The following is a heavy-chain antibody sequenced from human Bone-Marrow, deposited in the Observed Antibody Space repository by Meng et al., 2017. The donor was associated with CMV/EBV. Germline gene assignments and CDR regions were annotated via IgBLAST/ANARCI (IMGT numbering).Heavy chain of an antibody. CDR2: INHSGST. J-gene: IGHJ6*02. CDR1: GGSFSGYY. CDR3: ARGPATVTYDGMDV. D-gene: IGHD4-11*01. Sequence: SQTLSLTCAVYGGSFSGYYWSWIRQPPGKGLEWIGEINHSGSTNYNPSLKSRVTISGDTSKNQFSLKLSSVTAADTAVYYCARGPATVTYDGMDVWGQGTTVTVSS. V-gene: IGHV4-34*09.